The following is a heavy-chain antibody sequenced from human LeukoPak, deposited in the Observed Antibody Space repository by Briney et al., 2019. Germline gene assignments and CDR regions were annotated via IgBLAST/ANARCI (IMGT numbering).Heavy chain of an antibody. D-gene: IGHD2-15*01. Sequence: SSETLSLTCAVYGGSFSGYYWSWIRQPPGKGLEWIGEINHSGSTNYNPSLKSRVTISVDTSKNQFTLKLSSVTAADTAVYYCARTSVVVAVGNYYYYMDVWGKGTTVTVSS. J-gene: IGHJ6*03. V-gene: IGHV4-34*01. CDR3: ARTSVVVAVGNYYYYMDV. CDR1: GGSFSGYY. CDR2: INHSGST.